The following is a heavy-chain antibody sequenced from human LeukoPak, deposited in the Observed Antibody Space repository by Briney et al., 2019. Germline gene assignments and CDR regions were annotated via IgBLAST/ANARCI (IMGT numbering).Heavy chain of an antibody. V-gene: IGHV3-23*01. CDR3: AKDGSWGDYYFYFYIDV. D-gene: IGHD3-16*01. CDR2: VSASGHYT. Sequence: GGSLRLSCEGSGFTFSNSAMGWVRQAPGKGLDWVSGVSASGHYTYYADSAKGRFTISRDNSKNTLYLQMNSLRAEDTALYYCAKDGSWGDYYFYFYIDVWGKGTTVTVSS. J-gene: IGHJ6*03. CDR1: GFTFSNSA.